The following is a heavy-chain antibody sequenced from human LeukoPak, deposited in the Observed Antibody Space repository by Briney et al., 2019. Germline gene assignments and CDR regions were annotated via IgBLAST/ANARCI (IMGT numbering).Heavy chain of an antibody. CDR1: GGSINRRSYD. Sequence: SEGLSVTCMVSGGSINRRSYDGGWIRRPPGKGLEWIGSVYYDGTSYSNPSLTSRAAVFVDTSRDEFSLDLSFVTAADTAVYYCVRHISTNTGYFDSCGQGTLVSVSS. J-gene: IGHJ4*02. V-gene: IGHV4-39*01. CDR3: VRHISTNTGYFDS. CDR2: VYYDGTS. D-gene: IGHD5-24*01.